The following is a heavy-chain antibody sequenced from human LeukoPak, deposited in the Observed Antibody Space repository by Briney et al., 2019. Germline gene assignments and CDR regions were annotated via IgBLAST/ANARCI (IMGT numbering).Heavy chain of an antibody. CDR1: GGSISSGDYY. J-gene: IGHJ4*02. CDR3: ARGRAPDY. CDR2: INHSGST. V-gene: IGHV4-39*07. Sequence: PSETLSLTCTVSGGSISSGDYYWSWIRQPPGKGLEWIGEINHSGSTNYNPSLKSRVTISVDTSKNQFSLKLSSVTAADTAVYYCARGRAPDYWGQGTLVTVSS.